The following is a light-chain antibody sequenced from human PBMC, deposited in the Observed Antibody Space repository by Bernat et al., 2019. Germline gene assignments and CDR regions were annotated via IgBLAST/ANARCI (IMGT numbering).Light chain of an antibody. Sequence: QSVLTQPPSASGTPGQRVTISCSGRSSNIGSNTVNWYQQLPGTAPKLLMYNNNQRPSGVPDRFSASKSGTSASLAISRLQSEDEADYYCSAWDDSLTSHVFGTGTKVTVL. J-gene: IGLJ1*01. CDR1: SSNIGSNT. V-gene: IGLV1-44*01. CDR2: NNN. CDR3: SAWDDSLTSHV.